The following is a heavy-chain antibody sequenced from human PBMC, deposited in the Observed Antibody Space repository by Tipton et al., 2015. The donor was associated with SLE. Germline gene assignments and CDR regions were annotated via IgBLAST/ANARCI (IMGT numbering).Heavy chain of an antibody. J-gene: IGHJ3*02. V-gene: IGHV4-59*01. D-gene: IGHD6-13*01. CDR1: GGSFSGYY. CDR2: IYYSGST. CDR3: ATWIAAAGNDAFDI. Sequence: TLSLTCAVYGGSFSGYYWSWIRQPPGKGLEWIGYIYYSGSTNYNPSLKSRVTISVDTSKNQFSLKLSSVTAADTAVYYCATWIAAAGNDAFDIWGQGTMVTVSS.